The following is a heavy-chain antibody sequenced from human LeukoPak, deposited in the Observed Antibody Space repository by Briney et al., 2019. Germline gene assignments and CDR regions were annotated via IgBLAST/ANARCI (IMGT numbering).Heavy chain of an antibody. D-gene: IGHD5-24*01. CDR2: IKQDGSEK. Sequence: GGSLRLSCAASGFTFSSYGMSWVRQAPGKGLEWVANIKQDGSEKYYVDSVKGRFTISRDNAKNSLYLQMNSLRAEDTAVYYCEIDVDGFDYWGQGTLVTVSS. V-gene: IGHV3-7*01. CDR3: EIDVDGFDY. CDR1: GFTFSSYG. J-gene: IGHJ4*02.